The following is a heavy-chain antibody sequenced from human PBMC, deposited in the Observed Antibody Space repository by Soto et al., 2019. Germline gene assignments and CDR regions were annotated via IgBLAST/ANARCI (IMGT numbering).Heavy chain of an antibody. CDR2: IIPIFGTA. CDR1: GGTFSSYA. V-gene: IGHV1-69*01. Sequence: QVQLVQSGAEVKKPGSSVKVSCKASGGTFSSYAISWVRQAPGQGREWMGGIIPIFGTANYAQKFQGRVTITADESTSTAYMELSSLRSEDTAVYYCARAGLITMIERYYFDYWGQGTLVTVSS. D-gene: IGHD3-22*01. CDR3: ARAGLITMIERYYFDY. J-gene: IGHJ4*02.